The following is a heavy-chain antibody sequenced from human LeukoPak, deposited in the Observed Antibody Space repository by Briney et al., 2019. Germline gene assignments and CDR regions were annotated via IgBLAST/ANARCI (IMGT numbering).Heavy chain of an antibody. CDR2: IGNTET. Sequence: ESLRLSCVASGFTFSTFAMSWVRQAPGKGLEWVSGIGNTETYYADSVKGRFTISRDDSKNTIYLHMNNLRAEDTALYYCAKDGQAFNSNWDYFDSWGQGTLVTVSS. D-gene: IGHD7-27*01. CDR1: GFTFSTFA. CDR3: AKDGQAFNSNWDYFDS. J-gene: IGHJ4*02. V-gene: IGHV3-23*01.